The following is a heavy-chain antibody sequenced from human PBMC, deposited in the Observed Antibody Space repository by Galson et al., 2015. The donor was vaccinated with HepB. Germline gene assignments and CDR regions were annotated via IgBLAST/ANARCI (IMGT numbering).Heavy chain of an antibody. CDR3: ATLRADSSGWYYFDY. CDR2: IWYDGSNK. Sequence: SLRLSCAASGFPFRSYSMHWVRQAPGKGLEWVAVIWYDGSNKYYADSVKGRFTISRDNSKNTLYLQMNSLRAEDTAVYYCATLRADSSGWYYFDYWGQGTLVTVSS. CDR1: GFPFRSYS. D-gene: IGHD6-19*01. J-gene: IGHJ4*02. V-gene: IGHV3-33*01.